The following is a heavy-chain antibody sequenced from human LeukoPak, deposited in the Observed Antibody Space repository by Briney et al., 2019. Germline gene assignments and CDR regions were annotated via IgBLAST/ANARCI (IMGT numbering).Heavy chain of an antibody. V-gene: IGHV4-59*01. CDR2: IYYSGST. D-gene: IGHD3-22*01. Sequence: PSETLSLTCTVSGGSISSYYWSWIRQPPGKGLEWIGYIYYSGSTNYNPSLKSRVTISVDTSKNQFSLKLSSVTAADTAVYYCAGGPLTYYYDSSGYYDGAFDIWGQGTMVTVSS. CDR3: AGGPLTYYYDSSGYYDGAFDI. J-gene: IGHJ3*02. CDR1: GGSISSYY.